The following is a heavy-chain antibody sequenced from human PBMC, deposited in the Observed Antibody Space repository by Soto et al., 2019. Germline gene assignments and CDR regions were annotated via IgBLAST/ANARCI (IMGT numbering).Heavy chain of an antibody. D-gene: IGHD1-26*01. CDR1: GYTFTSYA. J-gene: IGHJ6*02. V-gene: IGHV1-3*01. CDR2: INAANGNT. Sequence: QVELVQSGAEVKKPGASVKVSCKASGYTFTSYALHWVRQAPGQRLEWMGWINAANGNTKFSQKFQGRVTINRDKSASTGYMELSSLRSEDTAVYYCGRSAGEATGEILYNAMDVWGQGTTVTVSS. CDR3: GRSAGEATGEILYNAMDV.